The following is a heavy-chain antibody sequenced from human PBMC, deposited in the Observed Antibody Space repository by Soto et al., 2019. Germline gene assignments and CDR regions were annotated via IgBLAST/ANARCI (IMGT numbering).Heavy chain of an antibody. CDR3: ARDSGSYHNWFDP. Sequence: PSETLSLTCTVSGGSVSSGSYYWSWIRQPPGKGLEWIGYIYYSGSTNYNPSLKSRVTISVDTSKNQFSLKLSSVTAADTAVYYCARDSGSYHNWFDPWGQGTLGTVSS. J-gene: IGHJ5*02. CDR2: IYYSGST. D-gene: IGHD1-26*01. CDR1: GGSVSSGSYY. V-gene: IGHV4-61*01.